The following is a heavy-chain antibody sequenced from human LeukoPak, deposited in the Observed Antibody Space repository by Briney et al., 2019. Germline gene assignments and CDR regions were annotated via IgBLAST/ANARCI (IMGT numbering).Heavy chain of an antibody. V-gene: IGHV3-21*01. CDR3: ARATGTIGDFDY. D-gene: IGHD1-7*01. CDR2: ISSSSSYI. Sequence: PGGSLRLSCAASGFTFSSYSMNWVRQAPGKGLEWVSSISSSSSYIYYADSVKGRFTISRDNAKNSLYLQMNSLRAEDTAVYYCARATGTIGDFDYWGQGTLVTVSS. CDR1: GFTFSSYS. J-gene: IGHJ4*02.